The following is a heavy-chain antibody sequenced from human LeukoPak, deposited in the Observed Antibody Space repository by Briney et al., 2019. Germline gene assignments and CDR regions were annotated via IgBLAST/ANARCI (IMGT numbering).Heavy chain of an antibody. Sequence: PGGSLRLSCAASGFTFSSYSMNWVRQVPGKGLEGVSYISSSSNTIHYAESVKDRFTISRDNAKNSLYLQMNSLRAEDTAVYYCARGLSPYYYYYMDVWGKGTTVTVSS. J-gene: IGHJ6*03. V-gene: IGHV3-48*01. CDR1: GFTFSSYS. CDR2: ISSSSNTI. CDR3: ARGLSPYYYYYMDV.